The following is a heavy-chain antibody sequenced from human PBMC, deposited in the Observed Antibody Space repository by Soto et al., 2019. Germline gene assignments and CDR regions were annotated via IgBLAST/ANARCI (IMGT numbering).Heavy chain of an antibody. V-gene: IGHV1-69*13. Sequence: RASVKVSCKASGGTFSSYAISWVRQAPGQGLEWMGGIIPIFGTANYAQKFQGRVTITADESTSTAYMELSSLRSEDTAVYYCARDVAGGSPPRALDPWGQGTLVTVYS. CDR3: ARDVAGGSPPRALDP. CDR2: IIPIFGTA. CDR1: GGTFSSYA. J-gene: IGHJ5*02. D-gene: IGHD2-15*01.